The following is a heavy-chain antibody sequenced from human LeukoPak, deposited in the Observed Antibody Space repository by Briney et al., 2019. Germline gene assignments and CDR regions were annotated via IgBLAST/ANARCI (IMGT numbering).Heavy chain of an antibody. J-gene: IGHJ4*02. CDR1: GFTFRSYA. D-gene: IGHD2-2*01. CDR2: ISGSGGST. Sequence: AGESLRLSCAASGFTFRSYAMSWVRQAPGKGLEWVSAISGSGGSTYYADSVKGRFTISRDNSKNPLYLQMNSLRAEDTAVYYCAKGDQVLSSNYFDYWGQGTLVTVSS. V-gene: IGHV3-23*01. CDR3: AKGDQVLSSNYFDY.